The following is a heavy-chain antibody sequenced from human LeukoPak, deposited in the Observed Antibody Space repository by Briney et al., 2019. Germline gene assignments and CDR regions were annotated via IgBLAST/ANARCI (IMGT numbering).Heavy chain of an antibody. D-gene: IGHD3-22*01. CDR2: IKSDGST. CDR1: GFTFSSYW. CDR3: ARAPSEIGGYYPEYFRH. Sequence: GGSLRLSCAASGFTFSSYWMHWVRQAPGKGLVWVSRIKSDGSTNYADSVEGRFTISRDNAKNTVSLQMNSLRTEDTGVYFCARAPSEIGGYYPEYFRHWGQGTLVTVSS. J-gene: IGHJ1*01. V-gene: IGHV3-74*01.